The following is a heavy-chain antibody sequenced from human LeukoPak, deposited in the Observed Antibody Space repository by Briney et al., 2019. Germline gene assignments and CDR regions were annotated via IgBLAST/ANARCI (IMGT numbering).Heavy chain of an antibody. Sequence: PGGSLRLSCAASGFTFSSYWMHWVRQAPGKGLVWVSRINSDGNSTSYADSVKGRFTISRDNAKNTLYLQMNSLRAEDTAVYYCARGVAAAVYYFDYWGQGTLVTVSS. V-gene: IGHV3-74*01. D-gene: IGHD6-13*01. J-gene: IGHJ4*02. CDR2: INSDGNST. CDR1: GFTFSSYW. CDR3: ARGVAAAVYYFDY.